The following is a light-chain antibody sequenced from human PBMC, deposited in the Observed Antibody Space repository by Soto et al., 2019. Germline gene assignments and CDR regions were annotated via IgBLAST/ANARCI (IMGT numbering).Light chain of an antibody. J-gene: IGKJ5*01. Sequence: EIVLTQSPATLSLSPGERATLSCRASRSVSSYLAWYQQKPDQAPRLLIYDASNRATGIPARFSGSGSGTDFTLTMSSLEPEDFAVYTCEQRGNWPLTFGQGTRLVI. CDR2: DAS. CDR1: RSVSSY. V-gene: IGKV3-11*01. CDR3: EQRGNWPLT.